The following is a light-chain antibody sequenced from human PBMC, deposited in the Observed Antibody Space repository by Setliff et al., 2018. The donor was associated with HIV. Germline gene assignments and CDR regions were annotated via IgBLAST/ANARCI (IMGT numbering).Light chain of an antibody. J-gene: IGLJ3*02. CDR3: FLTYSGARRV. CDR2: DTS. Sequence: QAVVTQEPSLTVSPGGTVTLTCGSNTGAVTSGHYPYWFQQKPGQAPRTLIHDTSNKESWTPARFSGPLLGGKAALTLSGAQPEDEAAYYCFLTYSGARRVFGGGTKVTVL. CDR1: TGAVTSGHY. V-gene: IGLV7-46*01.